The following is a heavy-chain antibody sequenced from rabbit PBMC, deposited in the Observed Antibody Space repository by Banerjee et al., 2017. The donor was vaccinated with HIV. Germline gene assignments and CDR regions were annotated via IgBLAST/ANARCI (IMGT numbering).Heavy chain of an antibody. CDR2: IYADGSGTT. J-gene: IGHJ4*01. D-gene: IGHD4-2*01. CDR1: GFSFSSGYW. CDR3: ARDAGYVGSNL. Sequence: EESGGDLVKPEGSLTLTCTASGFSFSSGYWICWVRQAPGKGLEWIACIYADGSGTTYYASWAKGRFTISKTSSTTVTLQMTSLTAADTATYFCARDAGYVGSNLWGPGTLVTVS. V-gene: IGHV1S45*01.